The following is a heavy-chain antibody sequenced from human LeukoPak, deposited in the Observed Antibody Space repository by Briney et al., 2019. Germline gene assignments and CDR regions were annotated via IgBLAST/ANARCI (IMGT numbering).Heavy chain of an antibody. D-gene: IGHD5-12*01. J-gene: IGHJ4*02. CDR3: ARGNSGYDFPDY. CDR1: GYTLTELS. Sequence: ASVKVSCKVSGYTLTELSMHWVRQAPGKGLEWMGGFDPEDGETIYAQKFQGRVTMTEDTSTDTAYMELSSLRSEDMAVYYCARGNSGYDFPDYWGQGTLVTVSS. V-gene: IGHV1-24*01. CDR2: FDPEDGET.